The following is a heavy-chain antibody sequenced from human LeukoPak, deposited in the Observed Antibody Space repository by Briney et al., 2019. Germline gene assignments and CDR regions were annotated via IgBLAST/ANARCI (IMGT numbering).Heavy chain of an antibody. J-gene: IGHJ4*02. CDR1: GFSFSSFA. Sequence: XRSLRLSCAASGFSFSSFALHWVRQAPGKGLEWVAATSPAGNEIYYADSVKGRFTISRDNSNNTLYLQMNSLRPEDTAVYYCARVEMPIIAVFDYWGQGTLVTVSS. V-gene: IGHV3-30*01. D-gene: IGHD5-24*01. CDR3: ARVEMPIIAVFDY. CDR2: TSPAGNEI.